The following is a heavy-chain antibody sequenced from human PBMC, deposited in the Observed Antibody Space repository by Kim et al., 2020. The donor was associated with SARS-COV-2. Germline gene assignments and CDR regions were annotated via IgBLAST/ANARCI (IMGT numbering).Heavy chain of an antibody. CDR2: ISGSGEST. CDR1: GFIFSSYA. D-gene: IGHD6-6*01. Sequence: GGSLRLSCAASGFIFSSYAMTWVRQAPGKGLEWVSSISGSGESTYYADSVKGRFAISRDNTENTLYLQMSTLKADDTAIYYCARDQGAARPAYWGQGTLVTVSS. V-gene: IGHV3-23*01. CDR3: ARDQGAARPAY. J-gene: IGHJ4*02.